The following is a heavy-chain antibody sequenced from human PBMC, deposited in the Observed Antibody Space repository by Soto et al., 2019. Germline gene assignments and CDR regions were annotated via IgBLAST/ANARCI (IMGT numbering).Heavy chain of an antibody. CDR1: GGTFSSYA. Sequence: QVQPVLSGAEVKKPGSSVKVSCKASGGTFSSYALSWVRQAPGQGLEWMGGIIPIFGSANYAQKFQGRVTITADDSTSXXYMALSSLRSEDTAVYYGARGGAPGTTRKDRRIYSSYGMDVWGQGTTVTVSS. CDR2: IIPIFGSA. V-gene: IGHV1-69*12. J-gene: IGHJ6*02. CDR3: ARGGAPGTTRKDRRIYSSYGMDV. D-gene: IGHD4-17*01.